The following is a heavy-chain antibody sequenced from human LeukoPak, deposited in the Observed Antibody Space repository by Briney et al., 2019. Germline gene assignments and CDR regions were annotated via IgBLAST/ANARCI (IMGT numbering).Heavy chain of an antibody. D-gene: IGHD6-13*01. J-gene: IGHJ3*02. CDR1: GFTFSSYS. CDR2: INSDGSST. V-gene: IGHV3-74*01. CDR3: ARRYSSSWYAFDI. Sequence: GGSLRLSCAASGFTFSSYSMNWVRQAPGKGLVWVSRINSDGSSTSYADSVKGRFTISRDNAKNTLYLQMNSLRAEDTAVYYCARRYSSSWYAFDIWGQGTMVTVSS.